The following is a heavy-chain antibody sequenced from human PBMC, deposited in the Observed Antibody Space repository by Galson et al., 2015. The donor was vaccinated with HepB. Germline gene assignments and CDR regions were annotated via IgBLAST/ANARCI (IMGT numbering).Heavy chain of an antibody. Sequence: CKASGYKFTDNGISWVRQAPGQGLEWLGWISTNSGDTKYIQRLQGRVTMTRDTSTSTAYMELRRLRSDDTAVYYCARDRSHSLDYWGQGALVTVSS. CDR2: ISTNSGDT. D-gene: IGHD3-16*02. CDR1: GYKFTDNG. CDR3: ARDRSHSLDY. J-gene: IGHJ4*02. V-gene: IGHV1-18*04.